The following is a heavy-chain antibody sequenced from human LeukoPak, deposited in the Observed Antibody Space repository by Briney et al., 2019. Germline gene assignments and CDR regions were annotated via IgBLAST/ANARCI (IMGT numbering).Heavy chain of an antibody. CDR1: GFTFSGSA. CDR3: TRQGEWFGAFDY. CDR2: TRSKANSYAT. D-gene: IGHD3-10*01. Sequence: GGSLRLSCAASGFTFSGSAMHWVRQASGKGLEWVGRTRSKANSYATAYAASVKGRFTISRDDSKNTAYLQMNSLKTEDTAVYYCTRQGEWFGAFDYWGQGTLVTVSS. J-gene: IGHJ4*02. V-gene: IGHV3-73*01.